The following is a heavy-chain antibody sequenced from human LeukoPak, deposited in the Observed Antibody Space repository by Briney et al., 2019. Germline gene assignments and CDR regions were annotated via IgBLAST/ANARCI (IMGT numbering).Heavy chain of an antibody. Sequence: GGSLRLSCAASGFTFSSYSMNWVRQAPGKGLEWVSSISSSSSYIYYADSVKGRFTISRDNAKNSLYLQMNSLRDEDTATYYCAKGGTDDILTYYPTLYYFDQWGQGTLVTVSS. CDR3: AKGGTDDILTYYPTLYYFDQ. CDR2: ISSSSSYI. CDR1: GFTFSSYS. V-gene: IGHV3-21*04. J-gene: IGHJ4*02. D-gene: IGHD3-9*01.